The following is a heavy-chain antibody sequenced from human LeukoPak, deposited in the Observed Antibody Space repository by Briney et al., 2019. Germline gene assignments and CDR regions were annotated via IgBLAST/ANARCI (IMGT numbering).Heavy chain of an antibody. J-gene: IGHJ4*02. CDR3: ARHQGITMIVVVIATYFDY. CDR2: IYYSGST. CDR1: GGSISSSGYY. V-gene: IGHV4-39*01. D-gene: IGHD3-22*01. Sequence: SETLSLTCTVSGGSISSSGYYWGWIRQPPGKGLEWIGSIYYSGSTYYNPSLKSRVTISVDTSKNQFSLKLSSVTAADTAVYYCARHQGITMIVVVIATYFDYWGQGTLVTVSS.